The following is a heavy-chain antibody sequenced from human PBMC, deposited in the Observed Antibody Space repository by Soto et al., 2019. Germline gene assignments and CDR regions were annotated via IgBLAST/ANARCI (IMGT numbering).Heavy chain of an antibody. J-gene: IGHJ5*02. CDR1: GYTFFTYD. Sequence: ASVKVSCKASGYTFFTYDISWVRQAPGQGLEWMGWISTYSGDTKYAQKFQGRVTMTTDTSTTTAYLELRSLRTDDTAVYYCARHHGPTTSENWFDPWGQGTLVTVS. V-gene: IGHV1-18*01. CDR3: ARHHGPTTSENWFDP. D-gene: IGHD5-12*01. CDR2: ISTYSGDT.